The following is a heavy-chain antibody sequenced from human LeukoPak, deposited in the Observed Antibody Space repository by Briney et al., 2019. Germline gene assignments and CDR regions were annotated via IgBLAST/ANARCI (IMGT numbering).Heavy chain of an antibody. V-gene: IGHV3-30*01. D-gene: IGHD3-22*01. Sequence: GGSLRLSCAASGFTFSSYAMRWVRQAPGKGLEWVAVISYDGSNKYYADSVKGRFTISRDNSKNTLYLQMNSLRAEDTAEYYCARGPMIVTRPPSYWGQGTLVTVSS. CDR3: ARGPMIVTRPPSY. CDR1: GFTFSSYA. J-gene: IGHJ4*02. CDR2: ISYDGSNK.